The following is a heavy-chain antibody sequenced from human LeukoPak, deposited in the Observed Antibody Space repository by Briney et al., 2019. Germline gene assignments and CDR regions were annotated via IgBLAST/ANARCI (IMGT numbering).Heavy chain of an antibody. CDR1: GFTFSSYG. CDR2: IRYDGSNK. D-gene: IGHD1-26*01. V-gene: IGHV3-30*02. J-gene: IGHJ6*03. Sequence: GGSLGLSCAASGFTFSSYGMHWVRQAPGKGLEWVAFIRYDGSNKYYADSVKGRFTISRDNSKNTLYLQMNSLRAEDTAVYYCAKAGNYYYYYMDVWGKGTTVTVSS. CDR3: AKAGNYYYYYMDV.